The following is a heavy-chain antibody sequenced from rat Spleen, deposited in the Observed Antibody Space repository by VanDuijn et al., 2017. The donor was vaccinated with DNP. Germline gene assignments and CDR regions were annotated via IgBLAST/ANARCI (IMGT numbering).Heavy chain of an antibody. D-gene: IGHD1-11*01. CDR1: GFTFNNYD. Sequence: EVQLVESGGGLVQPGRSMKLSCAASGFTFNNYDMAWVRQAPKKGLEWVATISYDGSRTYYRDSVKGRFTISRDNAKSTLYLQMDSLRSEDTATYYCTTATTAYWGQGVMVTVSS. J-gene: IGHJ2*01. CDR3: TTATTAY. CDR2: ISYDGSRT. V-gene: IGHV5-7*01.